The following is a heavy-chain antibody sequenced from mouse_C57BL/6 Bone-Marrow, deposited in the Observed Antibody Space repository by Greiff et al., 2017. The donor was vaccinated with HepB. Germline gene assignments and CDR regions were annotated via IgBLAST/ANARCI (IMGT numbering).Heavy chain of an antibody. CDR3: ARYGD. J-gene: IGHJ3*01. CDR2: ISYDGSN. D-gene: IGHD1-1*01. Sequence: DVQLQESGPGLVKPSQSLSLTCSVTGYSITSVYYWNWIRQFPGNKLEWMGYISYDGSNNYNPSLKNRISITRDTSKNQFFLKLNSVTTEDTATYYCARYGDWGQGTLVTVSA. V-gene: IGHV3-6*01. CDR1: GYSITSVYY.